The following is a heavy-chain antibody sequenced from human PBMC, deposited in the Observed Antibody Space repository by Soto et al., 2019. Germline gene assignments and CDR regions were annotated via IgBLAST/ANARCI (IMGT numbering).Heavy chain of an antibody. D-gene: IGHD1-26*01. J-gene: IGHJ4*02. Sequence: EVKLVASGGGLVQPGGSLRLSCVVSGFTLGAYSMNWVRQAPGKGLEWVSYISDSGSRMYYADSGKGRFTISRDSARNSLFLQMNSLRAEDTAVYYCAPQGVGATGYLYWGQVTLVTVAS. CDR1: GFTLGAYS. CDR3: APQGVGATGYLY. CDR2: ISDSGSRM. V-gene: IGHV3-48*01.